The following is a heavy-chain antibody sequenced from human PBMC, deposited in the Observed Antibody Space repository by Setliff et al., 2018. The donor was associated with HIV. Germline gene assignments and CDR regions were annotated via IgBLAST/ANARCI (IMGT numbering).Heavy chain of an antibody. CDR1: GGSISGYF. V-gene: IGHV4-4*07. D-gene: IGHD3-22*01. J-gene: IGHJ4*02. Sequence: SETLSLTCTVSGGSISGYFWSWIRQPAGKGLEWIGRTFTSGITNYSPSLKSRVTMSVDTSKNQFSLNLTSVTAADTAVYYCARVYDSSGYYYDRIFDYWGQGTLVTVSS. CDR3: ARVYDSSGYYYDRIFDY. CDR2: TFTSGIT.